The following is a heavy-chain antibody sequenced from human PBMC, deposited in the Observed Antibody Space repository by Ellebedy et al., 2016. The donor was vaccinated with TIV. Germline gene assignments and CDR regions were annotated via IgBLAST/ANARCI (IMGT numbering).Heavy chain of an antibody. CDR3: ATEGNKAARRMGAFER. V-gene: IGHV3-69-1*01. Sequence: GESLKISCAASGFDFSTYTMNWVRQAPGKGPEWISYISSRSTLYYADYVKGRFTISRDNSKKLLYLEMNSLRADDTAVYYCATEGNKAARRMGAFERWGQGTMVTVSS. CDR2: ISSRSTL. D-gene: IGHD6-25*01. J-gene: IGHJ3*02. CDR1: GFDFSTYT.